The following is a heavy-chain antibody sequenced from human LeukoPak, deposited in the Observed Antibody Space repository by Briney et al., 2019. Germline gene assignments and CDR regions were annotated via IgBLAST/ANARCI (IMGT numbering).Heavy chain of an antibody. Sequence: GGSLRLSCAASGFIFDDYAMQWVRHAPGKGLEWVSLISWYRRSTYYADSVKGRFTISRDNGKISLYLQMNSLRAEDTAVYYCARGWLPLWLWGQGTLVTVSS. CDR3: ARGWLPLWL. J-gene: IGHJ4*02. CDR2: ISWYRRST. CDR1: GFIFDDYA. D-gene: IGHD3-22*01. V-gene: IGHV3-43D*03.